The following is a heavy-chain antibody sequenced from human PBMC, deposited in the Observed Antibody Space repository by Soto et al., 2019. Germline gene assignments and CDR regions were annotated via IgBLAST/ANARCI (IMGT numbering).Heavy chain of an antibody. CDR1: GYTFTSYA. CDR2: IDPFTGDT. V-gene: IGHV1-18*01. J-gene: IGHJ4*02. D-gene: IGHD3-10*01. CDR3: ARGLVRAVITHFDY. Sequence: QVDMAQSGPEVRKPGASVRVSCKPSGYTFTSYAVTWVRQAPGQGLEWLGWIDPFTGDTTYSRKFQDSGTMTTETSTSTAHMELRSLRFDDAAVYYCARGLVRAVITHFDYWGQGTLVTVSS.